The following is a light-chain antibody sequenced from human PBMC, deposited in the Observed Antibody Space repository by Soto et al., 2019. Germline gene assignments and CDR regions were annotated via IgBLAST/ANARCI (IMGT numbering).Light chain of an antibody. J-gene: IGKJ1*01. Sequence: DIVMTQSPLSLPVTPGEPASISCRSSQSLLHSNGYNYLDWYLQKQRQSPQLLIYLGSNRASGVPERVSGSGSGTDFTLKISRVEAEDVGVYYCMQALQTPRTFGQGTKVEIK. CDR1: QSLLHSNGYNY. CDR2: LGS. CDR3: MQALQTPRT. V-gene: IGKV2-28*01.